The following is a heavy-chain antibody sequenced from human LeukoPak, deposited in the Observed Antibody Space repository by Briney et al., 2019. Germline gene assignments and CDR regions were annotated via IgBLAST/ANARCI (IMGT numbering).Heavy chain of an antibody. CDR3: AATAMIVGNGGFDY. Sequence: SVKVSCKASGGTFGSYAISWVRQAPGQGLEWMGGIIPIFGTANYAQKFQGRVTITTDESTSTAYMELSSLRSEDTAVYYCAATAMIVGNGGFDYWGQGTLVTVSS. J-gene: IGHJ4*02. CDR2: IIPIFGTA. V-gene: IGHV1-69*05. CDR1: GGTFGSYA. D-gene: IGHD3-22*01.